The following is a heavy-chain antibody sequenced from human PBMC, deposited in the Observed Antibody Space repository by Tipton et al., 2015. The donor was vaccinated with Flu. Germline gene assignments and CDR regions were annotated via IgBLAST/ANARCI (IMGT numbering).Heavy chain of an antibody. CDR1: GGSISSYY. V-gene: IGHV4-4*07. D-gene: IGHD3-10*01. CDR3: ARDILLLSWFDP. CDR2: IYNSGST. J-gene: IGHJ5*02. Sequence: TLSLTCTVSGGSISSYYWSWIRQPAGKGLEWIGRIYNSGSTNYNPSLKSRVTMSVDTSKNQFSLKLSSVTAADTAVYYCARDILLLSWFDPWGQGTLVTVSS.